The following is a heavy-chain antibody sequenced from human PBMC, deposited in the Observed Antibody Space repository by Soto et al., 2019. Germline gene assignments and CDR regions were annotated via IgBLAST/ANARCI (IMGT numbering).Heavy chain of an antibody. D-gene: IGHD4-17*01. V-gene: IGHV1-69*02. CDR3: ARVWGVTQNGDYDY. CDR2: IIPILGIA. J-gene: IGHJ4*02. CDR1: GGTFSSYT. Sequence: QVQLVQSGAEVKKPGSSVKVSCKASGGTFSSYTISWVRQAPGQGLEWMGRIIPILGIANYAQKFQGRVTITADKSTSTAYMELSSLRSADTAVYYAARVWGVTQNGDYDYWGPGTLVTDSS.